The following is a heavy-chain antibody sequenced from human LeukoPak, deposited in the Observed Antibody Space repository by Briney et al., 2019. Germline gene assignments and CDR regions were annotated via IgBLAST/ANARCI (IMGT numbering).Heavy chain of an antibody. Sequence: SETLSLTCTVSGGSISSGGYYWSWIRQHPGKGREWIGYIYYSASTNYNPSLKSRVTISVDTSKNQFSLKLSSVTAADTAVYYCARPSIAYYYGMDVWGQGTTVTVSS. D-gene: IGHD2-21*01. CDR1: GGSISSGGYY. CDR3: ARPSIAYYYGMDV. CDR2: IYYSAST. V-gene: IGHV4-61*08. J-gene: IGHJ6*02.